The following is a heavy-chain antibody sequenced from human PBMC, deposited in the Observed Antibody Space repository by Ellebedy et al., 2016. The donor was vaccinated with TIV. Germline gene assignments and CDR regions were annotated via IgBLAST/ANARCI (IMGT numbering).Heavy chain of an antibody. D-gene: IGHD3-16*01. V-gene: IGHV5-51*01. Sequence: ASVKVSCKGSGYSFTSYWIGWVRQMPGKGLEWMGIIYPGDPDTRYIPSFQGQVTISADKSITTAYLQWSGLKASDSAMYYCASQKGGGPYYFDSWGQGTLVTVSS. CDR1: GYSFTSYW. J-gene: IGHJ4*02. CDR2: IYPGDPDT. CDR3: ASQKGGGPYYFDS.